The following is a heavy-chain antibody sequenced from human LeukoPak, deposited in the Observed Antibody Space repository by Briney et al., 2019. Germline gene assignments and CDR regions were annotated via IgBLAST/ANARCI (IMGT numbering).Heavy chain of an antibody. CDR2: IIPIFGTA. CDR1: GYTFTSYA. D-gene: IGHD1-1*01. V-gene: IGHV1-69*13. J-gene: IGHJ5*02. Sequence: GASVKVSCKASGYTFTSYAISWVRQAPGQGLEWMGGIIPIFGTANYAQKFQGRVTITADESTSTAYMELSSLRSEDTAVYYCARLPNTTPRKDWFDPWGQGTLVTVSS. CDR3: ARLPNTTPRKDWFDP.